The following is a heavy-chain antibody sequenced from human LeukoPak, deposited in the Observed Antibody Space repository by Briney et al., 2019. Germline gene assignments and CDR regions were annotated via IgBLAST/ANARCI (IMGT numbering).Heavy chain of an antibody. D-gene: IGHD6-19*01. CDR1: GGSFSGYY. Sequence: SETLSLTCAVYGGSFSGYYWSWIRQPPGKGLEWIGEINHSGSTNYNPSLKSRVTISVDTSKNQFSLKLSSVTAADTAVYYCARRSSGWYYYFDYWGQGTLVTVSS. CDR2: INHSGST. CDR3: ARRSSGWYYYFDY. V-gene: IGHV4-34*01. J-gene: IGHJ4*02.